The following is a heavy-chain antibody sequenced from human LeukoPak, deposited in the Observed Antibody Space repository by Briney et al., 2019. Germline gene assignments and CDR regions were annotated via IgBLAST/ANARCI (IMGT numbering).Heavy chain of an antibody. CDR1: GFTFSSYS. CDR2: ISSSSSTI. Sequence: TGGSLRLSCAASGFTFSSYSMNWVRQAPGKGLEWVSYISSSSSTIYYADSVKGRFTISRDNAKNSLYLQMNSLRAEDTAVYYCARDLVEDYDILTGPPPIAFDIWGQGTMVTVSS. J-gene: IGHJ3*02. D-gene: IGHD3-9*01. V-gene: IGHV3-48*01. CDR3: ARDLVEDYDILTGPPPIAFDI.